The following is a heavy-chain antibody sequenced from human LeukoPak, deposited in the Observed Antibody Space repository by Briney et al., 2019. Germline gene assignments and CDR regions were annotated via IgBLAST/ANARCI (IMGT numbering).Heavy chain of an antibody. J-gene: IGHJ4*02. CDR2: IKQDGSEK. CDR3: ARGKGSSSAGY. D-gene: IGHD6-6*01. Sequence: HPGGSLRLSCAVSGFTFSDYWLSWVRQAPGKGLEWVANIKQDGSEKNYVDSVMGRFTISRDNVKSSLYLQMNSLRAEDTAVYYCARGKGSSSAGYWGQGTLVIVSS. V-gene: IGHV3-7*01. CDR1: GFTFSDYW.